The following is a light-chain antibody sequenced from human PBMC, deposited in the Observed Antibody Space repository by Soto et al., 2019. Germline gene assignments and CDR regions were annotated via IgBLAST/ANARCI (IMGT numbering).Light chain of an antibody. CDR1: QTIINW. Sequence: DIQMTQSPSTLSASVGDRVTITCRASQTIINWLAWYQQKPGKAPKLLIYGASSRATGIPDRFSGSGSGTDSVXTRGSLEPEDFALYYCQQEGGSPRTFGQGTKVDIK. CDR2: GAS. V-gene: IGKV1-5*01. CDR3: QQEGGSPRT. J-gene: IGKJ1*01.